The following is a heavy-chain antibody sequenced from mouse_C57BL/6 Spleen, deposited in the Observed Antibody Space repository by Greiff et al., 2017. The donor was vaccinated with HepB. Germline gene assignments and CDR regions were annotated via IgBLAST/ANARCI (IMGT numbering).Heavy chain of an antibody. CDR2: ISSGSSTI. D-gene: IGHD2-1*01. J-gene: IGHJ4*01. V-gene: IGHV5-17*01. Sequence: EVQLKESGGGLVKPGGSLKLSCAASGFTFSDYGMHWVRQAPEKGLEWVAYISSGSSTIYYADTVKGRFTISRDNAKNTLFLQMTSLRSEDTAMYYCARGGVYYGHYYAMDYWGQGTSVTVSS. CDR3: ARGGVYYGHYYAMDY. CDR1: GFTFSDYG.